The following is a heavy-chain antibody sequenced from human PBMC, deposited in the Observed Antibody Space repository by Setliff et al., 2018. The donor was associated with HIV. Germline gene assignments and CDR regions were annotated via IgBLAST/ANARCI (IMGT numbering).Heavy chain of an antibody. CDR3: ARGFGSSWGGNYYYYYMDV. D-gene: IGHD6-13*01. J-gene: IGHJ6*03. Sequence: PAETLSLTCNVSGGSISTYYWSWIRQPPGKGLEWIGYIYYSGSTNYNPSLRSRVTISVDTSKNQFSLKLSSVTAADTAVYYCARGFGSSWGGNYYYYYMDVWGKGTTVTVSS. CDR2: IYYSGST. CDR1: GGSISTYY. V-gene: IGHV4-59*12.